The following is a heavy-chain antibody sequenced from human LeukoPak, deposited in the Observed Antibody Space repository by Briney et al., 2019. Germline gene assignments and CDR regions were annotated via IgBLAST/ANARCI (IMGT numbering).Heavy chain of an antibody. D-gene: IGHD5-24*01. CDR1: GGSFSGYY. J-gene: IGHJ4*02. CDR3: ARDEMATIGRALDY. CDR2: INHSGSA. Sequence: MPSETLSLTCAVYGGSFSGYYWSWIRQPPGKRLEWIGEINHSGSANYNPSLKSRVTISVDTSKNQFSLKLSSVTAADTAVYYCARDEMATIGRALDYWGQGTLVTVSS. V-gene: IGHV4-34*01.